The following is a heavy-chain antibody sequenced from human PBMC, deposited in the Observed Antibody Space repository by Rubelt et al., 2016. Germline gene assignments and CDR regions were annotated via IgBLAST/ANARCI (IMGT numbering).Heavy chain of an antibody. D-gene: IGHD1-26*01. CDR1: GGSFSGYY. CDR2: INHSGST. J-gene: IGHJ6*02. Sequence: QVQLQQWGAGLLKPSETLSLTCAVYGGSFSGYYWSWIRQPPGKGLEWIGEINHSGSTNYNPSLKSRVTISEDTSKNQFSLKLSSVTAADTAVYYCARGRMGFHYYYYGMDVWGQGTTVTVSS. V-gene: IGHV4-34*01. CDR3: ARGRMGFHYYYYGMDV.